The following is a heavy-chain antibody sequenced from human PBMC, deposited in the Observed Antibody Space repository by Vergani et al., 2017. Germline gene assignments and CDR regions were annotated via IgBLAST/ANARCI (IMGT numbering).Heavy chain of an antibody. Sequence: QVQLQESGPGLVKPSQTLSLTCTVSGGSISSGGYYWSWIRQHPGKGLEWIGYIYYSGSTYYNPSLKSRVTISVDTSKDQFSLKLSSVTAADTAVYYCASPITMVRGAHYGMDVWGQGTTVTVSS. CDR2: IYYSGST. CDR1: GGSISSGGYY. J-gene: IGHJ6*02. CDR3: ASPITMVRGAHYGMDV. D-gene: IGHD3-10*01. V-gene: IGHV4-31*03.